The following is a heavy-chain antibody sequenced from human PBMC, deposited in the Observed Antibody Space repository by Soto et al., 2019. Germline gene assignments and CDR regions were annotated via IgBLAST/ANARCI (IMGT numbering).Heavy chain of an antibody. CDR3: ARDPVHDYGGNS. D-gene: IGHD4-17*01. J-gene: IGHJ4*02. CDR2: ISYDGSNK. CDR1: GFTFSSYA. V-gene: IGHV3-30-3*01. Sequence: PGGSLRLSCAASGFTFSSYAMHWVRQAPGKGLEWVAVISYDGSNKYYADSVKGRFTISRDNSKNTLYLQMNSLRAEDTAVYYCARDPVHDYGGNSWGQGTLVTVSS.